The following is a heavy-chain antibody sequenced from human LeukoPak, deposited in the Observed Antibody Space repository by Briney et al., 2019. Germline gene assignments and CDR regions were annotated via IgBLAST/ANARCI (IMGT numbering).Heavy chain of an antibody. Sequence: GGSLRLSCAASGFTFDDYAMHWVRQAPGKGLEWVSSISSSSSYIYYADSVKGRFTISRDNAKNSLYLQMNSLRAEDTAVYYCARVDIAVAGSLDYWGQGTLVTVSS. V-gene: IGHV3-21*01. CDR3: ARVDIAVAGSLDY. CDR1: GFTFDDYA. J-gene: IGHJ4*02. D-gene: IGHD6-19*01. CDR2: ISSSSSYI.